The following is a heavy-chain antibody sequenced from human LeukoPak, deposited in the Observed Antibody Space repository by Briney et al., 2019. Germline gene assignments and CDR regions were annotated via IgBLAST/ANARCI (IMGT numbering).Heavy chain of an antibody. CDR3: ASQFTYCSSTSCPIHDAFDI. Sequence: GGSLRLSCAASGFTFSSYAMSWVRQAPGKGLEWVSSISSSSSYIYYADSVKGRFTISRDNAKNSLYLQMNSLRAEDTAVYYCASQFTYCSSTSCPIHDAFDIWGQGTMVTVSS. J-gene: IGHJ3*02. CDR2: ISSSSSYI. CDR1: GFTFSSYA. V-gene: IGHV3-21*01. D-gene: IGHD2-2*01.